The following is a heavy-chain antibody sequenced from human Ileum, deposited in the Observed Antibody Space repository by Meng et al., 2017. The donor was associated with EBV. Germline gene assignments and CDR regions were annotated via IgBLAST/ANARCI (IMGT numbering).Heavy chain of an antibody. V-gene: IGHV4-30-4*01. CDR3: ARSPYSGSALPFFDY. Sequence: HVQPEEARPGLLTPSHTLSLTCTVSGDSFNSPDYYWSWIRQPPEKGLEWIGYIYYSGSTYYNPSLKSRVSISGDTSNKQFSLKLTSVTAADTAVYYCARSPYSGSALPFFDYWGQGSLVTVSS. J-gene: IGHJ4*02. CDR1: GDSFNSPDYY. D-gene: IGHD1-26*01. CDR2: IYYSGST.